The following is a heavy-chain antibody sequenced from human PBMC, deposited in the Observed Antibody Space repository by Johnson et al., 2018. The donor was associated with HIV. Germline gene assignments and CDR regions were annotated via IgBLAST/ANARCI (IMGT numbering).Heavy chain of an antibody. J-gene: IGHJ3*02. CDR2: ISYDGSNK. D-gene: IGHD3-16*01. CDR3: AREGGSVGPDAFDI. V-gene: IGHV3-30*04. CDR1: GFTFSSYA. Sequence: QVQLVESGGGVVQPGRSLRLSCAASGFTFSSYAMHWVRQAPGKGLEWVAVISYDGSNKYYADSVKGRFTISRDNSKNTLYLQINSLRAEDTAVYYCAREGGSVGPDAFDIWGQGTMVTVSS.